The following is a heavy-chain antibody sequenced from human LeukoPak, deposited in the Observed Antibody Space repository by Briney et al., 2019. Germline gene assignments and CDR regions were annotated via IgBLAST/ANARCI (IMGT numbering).Heavy chain of an antibody. Sequence: PSQTLSLTCTVSGGSISSGGYYWSWIRQPPGKGLEWIGHIYHSGSTYYNPSLKSRVTISVDRSKNQFSLKLSSVTAADTAVYYCARGLGSTSLVLYYFDYWGQGTLITVSS. V-gene: IGHV4-30-2*01. CDR1: GGSISSGGYY. D-gene: IGHD2-2*01. CDR2: IYHSGST. J-gene: IGHJ4*02. CDR3: ARGLGSTSLVLYYFDY.